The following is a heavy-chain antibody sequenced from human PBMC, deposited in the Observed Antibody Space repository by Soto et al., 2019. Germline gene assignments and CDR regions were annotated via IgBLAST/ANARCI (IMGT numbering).Heavy chain of an antibody. D-gene: IGHD6-6*01. J-gene: IGHJ5*02. CDR2: MNPTSGNT. Sequence: DSVKVCFKASGYTFTSYDINLVRQATGQGLEWMGWMNPTSGNTGYAQKFQGRVTMTRNTSINTAHMELSSLRSEDTAVYYCARGFSSSSSGFDPWGQGTLVTVSS. V-gene: IGHV1-8*01. CDR1: GYTFTSYD. CDR3: ARGFSSSSSGFDP.